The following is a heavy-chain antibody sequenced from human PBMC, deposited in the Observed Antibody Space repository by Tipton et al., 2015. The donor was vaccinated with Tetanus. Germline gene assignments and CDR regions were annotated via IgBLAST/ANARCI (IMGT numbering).Heavy chain of an antibody. CDR2: VTWNSGVI. V-gene: IGHV3-9*01. CDR3: VSGSALDY. CDR1: GFTFDDYG. D-gene: IGHD6-25*01. Sequence: SLRLSCAASGFTFDDYGMHWVRQVPGKGLEWVSGVTWNSGVIAYADSVKGRLTISRDNAKNSLYLQMNSLRVEDTAVYYCVSGSALDYWGQGTLITVSS. J-gene: IGHJ4*02.